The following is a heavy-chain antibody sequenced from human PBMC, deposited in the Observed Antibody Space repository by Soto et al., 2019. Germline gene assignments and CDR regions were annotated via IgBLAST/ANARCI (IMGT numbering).Heavy chain of an antibody. Sequence: ASVKVSCKASGYTFTSYYMHWVRQAPGQGLEWMGIINPSGGSTSYAQKFQGRVTMTGDTSTSTVYMELSSLRSEDTAVYYCARDLWQVYFDGSGSYPDYWGQGTLVTVSS. J-gene: IGHJ4*02. CDR1: GYTFTSYY. V-gene: IGHV1-46*01. D-gene: IGHD3-10*01. CDR2: INPSGGST. CDR3: ARDLWQVYFDGSGSYPDY.